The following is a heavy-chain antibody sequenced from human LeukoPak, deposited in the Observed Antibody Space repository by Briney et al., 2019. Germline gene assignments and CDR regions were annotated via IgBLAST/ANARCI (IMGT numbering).Heavy chain of an antibody. CDR1: GFTFNTYG. J-gene: IGHJ6*02. CDR2: IAPGPSHT. D-gene: IGHD2-21*02. CDR3: ARDRGAWGDWAGMDV. V-gene: IGHV3-21*01. Sequence: GGSLRLFCAASGFTFNTYGMNGVRQAPGKGLEWLSYIAPGPSHTYCADSVRGRFVISRDDAKNSLYLQMNSLRAEDTAVYYCARDRGAWGDWAGMDVWGQGTTVTVSS.